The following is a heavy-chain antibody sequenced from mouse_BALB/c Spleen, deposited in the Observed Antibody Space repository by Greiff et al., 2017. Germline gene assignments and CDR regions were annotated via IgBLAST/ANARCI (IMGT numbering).Heavy chain of an antibody. V-gene: IGHV1-80*01. CDR2: IYPGDGDT. J-gene: IGHJ2*01. CDR3: ARRDYYLDY. Sequence: QVQLKQSGAELVRPGSSVKISCKASGYAFSSYWMNWVKQRPGQGLEWIGQIYPGDGDTNYNGKFKGKATLTGDKSSSTAYMQLSSLTSEDSAVYFCARRDYYLDYWGQGTTLTVSS. CDR1: GYAFSSYW.